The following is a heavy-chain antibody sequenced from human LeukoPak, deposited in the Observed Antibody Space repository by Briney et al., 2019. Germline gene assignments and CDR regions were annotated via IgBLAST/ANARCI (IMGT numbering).Heavy chain of an antibody. Sequence: PGGSLRLXCAASGFTFSSYAMSWVRRAPGKGLEWVAAISVSGGSTYYADSVKGRFTISRDNSKNTLYLQMNTLRAEDTAVYYCAKGYDFWSGYCDYWGQGTLVTVSS. CDR1: GFTFSSYA. J-gene: IGHJ4*02. CDR2: ISVSGGST. CDR3: AKGYDFWSGYCDY. D-gene: IGHD3-3*01. V-gene: IGHV3-23*01.